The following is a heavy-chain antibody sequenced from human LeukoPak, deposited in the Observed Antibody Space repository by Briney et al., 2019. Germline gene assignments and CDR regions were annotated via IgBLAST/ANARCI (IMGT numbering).Heavy chain of an antibody. CDR2: IYHSGST. V-gene: IGHV4-4*02. Sequence: PSETLSLTCTVSGGSISSSNWWSWVRQPPGKGLEWIGEIYHSGSTNYNPSLKSRVTISVGKSKNQFSLKLSSVTAADTAVYYCARPVRSGYYGSGSYFDYWGQGTLVTVSS. D-gene: IGHD3-10*01. J-gene: IGHJ4*02. CDR3: ARPVRSGYYGSGSYFDY. CDR1: GGSISSSNW.